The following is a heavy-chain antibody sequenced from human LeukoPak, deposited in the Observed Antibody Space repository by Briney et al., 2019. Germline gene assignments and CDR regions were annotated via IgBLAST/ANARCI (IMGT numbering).Heavy chain of an antibody. D-gene: IGHD3-10*01. J-gene: IGHJ3*02. CDR2: IYYSGST. V-gene: IGHV4-59*01. Sequence: PSETLSLTCTVSGGSISSYYWSWIRQPPGKGLEWIGYIYYSGSTNYSPSLKSRVTISVDTSKNQFSLKLSSVTAADTAVYYCASLLLWFGDDAFDIWGQGTMVTVSS. CDR3: ASLLLWFGDDAFDI. CDR1: GGSISSYY.